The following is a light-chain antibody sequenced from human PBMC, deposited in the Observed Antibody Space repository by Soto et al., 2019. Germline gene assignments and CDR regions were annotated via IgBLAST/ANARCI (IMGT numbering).Light chain of an antibody. Sequence: DIQMTQSPSSLSASVGDRVTITCRASQTISTCLNWYQQKPGKAPKILLYAASTLQSGVPSRFSGSGSATDFTLTINSLQPEDFATYYCQQSHGIPYTFGQGTKLEIK. J-gene: IGKJ2*01. CDR3: QQSHGIPYT. V-gene: IGKV1-39*01. CDR2: AAS. CDR1: QTISTC.